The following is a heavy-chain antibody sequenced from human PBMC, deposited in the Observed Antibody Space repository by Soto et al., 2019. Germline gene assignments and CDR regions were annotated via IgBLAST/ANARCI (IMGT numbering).Heavy chain of an antibody. CDR3: AREGVAAPYYYYGMDV. CDR1: GDSIRSYY. V-gene: IGHV4-59*01. J-gene: IGHJ6*02. Sequence: SETLSLTXTVSGDSIRSYYWSWIRQPPGKGLEWIGYISYTGSTHYNPSLKSRVTISADTSKNQFSLKLSSVTTADTALYYCAREGVAAPYYYYGMDVWGQGSTVTVSS. D-gene: IGHD2-15*01. CDR2: ISYTGST.